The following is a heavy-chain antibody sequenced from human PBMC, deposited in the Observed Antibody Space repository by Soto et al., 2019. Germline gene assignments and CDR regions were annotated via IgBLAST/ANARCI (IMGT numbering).Heavy chain of an antibody. CDR2: IGTAGDT. Sequence: GGSLRLSCEASGFTFSCFDMHWVRQPTGKGLEWVSSIGTAGDTYYAVSVKGRFTISRDNAKNSLSLQMNSLRAGDMAVYFCAKSQEIGTHFFDSWGQGTQVTVSS. CDR1: GFTFSCFD. J-gene: IGHJ4*02. CDR3: AKSQEIGTHFFDS. D-gene: IGHD6-13*01. V-gene: IGHV3-13*01.